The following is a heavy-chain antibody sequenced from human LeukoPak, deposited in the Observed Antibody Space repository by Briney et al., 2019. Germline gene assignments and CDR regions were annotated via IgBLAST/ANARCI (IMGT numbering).Heavy chain of an antibody. V-gene: IGHV4-39*07. J-gene: IGHJ3*02. CDR3: AGRRPQYGAAFDI. D-gene: IGHD4-17*01. CDR1: GGSISSSSYY. CDR2: IYYSGSP. Sequence: SETLPLTCTVSGGSISSSSYYWGWIRQPPGNGLEWIGSIYYSGSPYYNPSLKSRVTISVDTSKNQFSLKLSSVTAADTAVYYCAGRRPQYGAAFDIWGQGTMVTVSS.